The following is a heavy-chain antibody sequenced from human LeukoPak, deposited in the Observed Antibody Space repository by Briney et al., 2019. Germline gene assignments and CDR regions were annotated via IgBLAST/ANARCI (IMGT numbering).Heavy chain of an antibody. Sequence: SETLSLTCTVSGGSISSSSYYWGWIRQPPGKGLEWIGSIYYSGSTYYNPSLKSRVTISVDTSKNQFSLKLSSVTAADTAVYYCASFQGLVVPAAISDYWGQGTLVTVSS. CDR2: IYYSGST. CDR1: GGSISSSSYY. CDR3: ASFQGLVVPAAISDY. J-gene: IGHJ4*02. V-gene: IGHV4-39*01. D-gene: IGHD2-2*01.